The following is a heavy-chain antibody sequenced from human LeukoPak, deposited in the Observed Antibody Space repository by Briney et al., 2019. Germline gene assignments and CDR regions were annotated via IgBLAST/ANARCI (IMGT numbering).Heavy chain of an antibody. D-gene: IGHD3-22*01. V-gene: IGHV3-48*01. CDR3: VRKGGSSGYPFDY. CDR2: ITDSSSAI. CDR1: GFTFSSYA. Sequence: KPGGSLRLSCAASGFTFSSYAMSWVRQAPGKGLEWVSYITDSSSAIHYAASVKGRFTISRDNAKKSLYLEMNSLRAEDTAIYYCVRKGGSSGYPFDYWGQGTLVTVSS. J-gene: IGHJ4*02.